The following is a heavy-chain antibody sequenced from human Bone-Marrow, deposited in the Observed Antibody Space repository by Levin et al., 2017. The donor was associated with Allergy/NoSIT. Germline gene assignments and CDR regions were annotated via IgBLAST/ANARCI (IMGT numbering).Heavy chain of an antibody. J-gene: IGHJ3*02. V-gene: IGHV3-30-3*01. CDR1: GFTFSSYA. CDR3: ARDLTYYYDSSGYYLPAVQGAFDI. CDR2: ISYDGSNK. Sequence: GGSLRLSCAASGFTFSSYAMHWVRQAPGKGLEWVAVISYDGSNKYYADSVKGRFTISRDNSKNTLYLQMNSLRAEDTAVYYCARDLTYYYDSSGYYLPAVQGAFDIWGQGTMVTVSS. D-gene: IGHD3-22*01.